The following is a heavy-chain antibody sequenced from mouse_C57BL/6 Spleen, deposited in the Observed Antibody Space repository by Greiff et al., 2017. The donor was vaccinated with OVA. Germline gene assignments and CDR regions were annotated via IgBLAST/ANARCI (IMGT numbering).Heavy chain of an antibody. J-gene: IGHJ2*01. V-gene: IGHV1-82*01. CDR2: IYPGDGDT. CDR1: GYAFSSSW. CDR3: ARSNWVVDYFDY. D-gene: IGHD4-1*01. Sequence: QVQLQQSGPELVKPGASVKISCKASGYAFSSSWMHWVKQRPGKGLEWIGRIYPGDGDTNYNGKFKGKATLTADKSSSTAYMQLSSLTSEDSAVYLCARSNWVVDYFDYWGQGTTLTVSS.